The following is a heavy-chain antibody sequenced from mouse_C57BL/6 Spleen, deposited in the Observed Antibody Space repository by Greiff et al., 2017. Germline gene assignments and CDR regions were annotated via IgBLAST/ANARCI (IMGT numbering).Heavy chain of an antibody. D-gene: IGHD2-4*01. CDR2: ILPGSGST. Sequence: VQLQQSGAELMKPGASVKLSCKATGYTFTGYWIEWVKQRPGHGLEWIGEILPGSGSTNYNAKFKGKATFTADTSSNTAYMQPSSLTTVDSAIYYCARSDYGYAMDYWGQGTSGTVSS. CDR1: GYTFTGYW. CDR3: ARSDYGYAMDY. V-gene: IGHV1-9*01. J-gene: IGHJ4*01.